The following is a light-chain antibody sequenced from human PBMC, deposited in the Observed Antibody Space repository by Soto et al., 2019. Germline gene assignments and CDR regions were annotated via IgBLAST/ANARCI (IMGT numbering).Light chain of an antibody. J-gene: IGKJ1*01. V-gene: IGKV1-5*03. CDR2: KAS. CDR1: QSISSW. CDR3: QQYNSYSWT. Sequence: DIQMTQSPSTLSASVGDRVTITCRASQSISSWLAWYQQKPGKAPKLLIYKASSLESGVPSRFSGSGSGTEFTLPISSLQPDDFATYYCQQYNSYSWTFGQGTKV.